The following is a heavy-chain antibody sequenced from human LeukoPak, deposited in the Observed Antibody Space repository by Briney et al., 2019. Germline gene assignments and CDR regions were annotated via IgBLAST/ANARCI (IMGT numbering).Heavy chain of an antibody. CDR2: ISGSGGST. Sequence: GGSLRLSCAASGFTFSDYYMSWIRQAPGKGLEWVSAISGSGGSTYYADSVKGRFTISRDNSKNTLYLQMNSLRAEDTAVYYCAKVVLGSYALDAFDIWGQGTMVTVSS. J-gene: IGHJ3*02. D-gene: IGHD1-26*01. CDR3: AKVVLGSYALDAFDI. CDR1: GFTFSDYY. V-gene: IGHV3-23*01.